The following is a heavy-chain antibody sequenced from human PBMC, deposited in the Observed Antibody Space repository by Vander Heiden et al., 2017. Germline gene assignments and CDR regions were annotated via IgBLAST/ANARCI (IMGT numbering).Heavy chain of an antibody. CDR1: GFTFRSYD. V-gene: IGHV3-13*01. Sequence: EVQLVESGGGLVQPGGSLRLCCAASGFTFRSYDMHWVRQATGKGLEWVSAIGTAGDTYYPGSVKGRFTISRENAKNSLYLQMNSLRAGDTAVYYCARAGGNYDFWSGYSLGAFDIWGQGTMVTVSS. J-gene: IGHJ3*02. CDR2: IGTAGDT. CDR3: ARAGGNYDFWSGYSLGAFDI. D-gene: IGHD3-3*01.